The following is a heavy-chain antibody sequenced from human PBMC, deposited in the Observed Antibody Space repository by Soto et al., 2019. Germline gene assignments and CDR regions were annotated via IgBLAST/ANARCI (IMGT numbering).Heavy chain of an antibody. V-gene: IGHV3-23*01. CDR3: AKLPRLSIVATATTGDFP. CDR1: GFTFSTHA. J-gene: IGHJ4*02. D-gene: IGHD5-12*01. CDR2: ISGSGSST. Sequence: PGGSLRLSCAASGFTFSTHAMSWVRQAPGKGLEWVSVISGSGSSTFYADAVKGRFTISRDNSKNTLYLQMNSLRAEDTAIYYCAKLPRLSIVATATTGDFPWGQGTLVTVSS.